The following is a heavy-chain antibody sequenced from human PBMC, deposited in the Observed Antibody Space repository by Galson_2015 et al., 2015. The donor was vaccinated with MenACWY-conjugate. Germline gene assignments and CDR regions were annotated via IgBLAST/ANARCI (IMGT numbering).Heavy chain of an antibody. CDR2: ISPIDSNT. J-gene: IGHJ6*02. D-gene: IGHD1-26*01. V-gene: IGHV5-51*01. CDR1: GYNFITYW. Sequence: QSGAEVKKPGESLKISCKGSGYNFITYWIGWVRQMPGKGLEWVGLISPIDSNTRYSPSFQGQVTISADKSISTAYLQWSSLKASDTAMYYCARHPPGGRGMDVWGQGTTVTVSS. CDR3: ARHPPGGRGMDV.